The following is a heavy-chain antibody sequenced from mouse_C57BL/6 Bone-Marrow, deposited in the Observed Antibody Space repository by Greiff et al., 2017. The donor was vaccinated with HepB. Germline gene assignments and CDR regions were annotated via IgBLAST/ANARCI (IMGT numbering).Heavy chain of an antibody. CDR1: GFTFTDYY. Sequence: EVQRVESGGGLVQPGGSLSLSCAASGFTFTDYYMSWVRQPPGKALEWLGFIRNKANGYTTEYSASVQGRFTISRDNSQSILYLQRNALRAEDSATYYCARSYDGSYYAMDYWGQGTSVTVSS. CDR3: ARSYDGSYYAMDY. CDR2: IRNKANGYTT. D-gene: IGHD2-3*01. V-gene: IGHV7-3*01. J-gene: IGHJ4*01.